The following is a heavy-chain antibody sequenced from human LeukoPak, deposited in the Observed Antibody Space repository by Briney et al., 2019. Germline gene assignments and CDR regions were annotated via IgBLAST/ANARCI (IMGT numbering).Heavy chain of an antibody. CDR3: ARASSSWDGGDY. V-gene: IGHV3-30*03. D-gene: IGHD6-13*01. J-gene: IGHJ4*02. Sequence: GGSLRLSCAASGFTFSSSGMHWVRQAPGKGLEWVAVISYDGRNKYYADSVKGRFTISRDNSRNTLYLQMNSLRAEDTAVYYCARASSSWDGGDYWGQGTLVTVSS. CDR1: GFTFSSSG. CDR2: ISYDGRNK.